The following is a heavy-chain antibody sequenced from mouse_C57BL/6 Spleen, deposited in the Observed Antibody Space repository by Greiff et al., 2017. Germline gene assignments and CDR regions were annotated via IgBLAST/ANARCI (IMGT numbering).Heavy chain of an antibody. V-gene: IGHV1-54*01. CDR2: INPGSGGT. Sequence: QVQLQQSGAELVRPGTSVKVSCKASGYAFTNYLIEWVKQRPGQGLEWIGVINPGSGGTNYNEQFKGKATLTADKSSSTAYMQRSSLTSEDSAVYFCAQRDGYYAWFAYGGQGTLVTVAA. J-gene: IGHJ3*01. CDR1: GYAFTNYL. D-gene: IGHD2-3*01. CDR3: AQRDGYYAWFAY.